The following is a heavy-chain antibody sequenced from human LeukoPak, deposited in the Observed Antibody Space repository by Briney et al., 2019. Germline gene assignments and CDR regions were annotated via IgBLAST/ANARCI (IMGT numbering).Heavy chain of an antibody. Sequence: GGSLRLSCAASGLTFSSYGMHWVRQAPGKGLEWVAFIRYDGSNKYYADSVKGRFTISRDNSKNTLYLQMNSLRAEDTAVYYCAKDRNDYDYVWGSYRWFYFDYWGQGTLVTVSS. CDR2: IRYDGSNK. CDR3: AKDRNDYDYVWGSYRWFYFDY. J-gene: IGHJ4*02. V-gene: IGHV3-30*02. CDR1: GLTFSSYG. D-gene: IGHD3-16*02.